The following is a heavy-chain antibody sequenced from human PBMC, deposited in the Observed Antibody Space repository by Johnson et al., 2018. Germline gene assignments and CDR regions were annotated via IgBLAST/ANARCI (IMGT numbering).Heavy chain of an antibody. CDR1: GFTFSSYG. Sequence: QLVESGGGVVQPGRSLRLSCAASGFTFSSYGMHWVRQAPGKGLEWVAVISYDGSNKYYADSVKGRFTISRDNSKTTLYLQMNSLRAEDTAVYYCAKDRMAHFYYYYYMDVWGKGTTVTVSS. CDR3: AKDRMAHFYYYYYMDV. J-gene: IGHJ6*03. D-gene: IGHD5-24*01. V-gene: IGHV3-30*18. CDR2: ISYDGSNK.